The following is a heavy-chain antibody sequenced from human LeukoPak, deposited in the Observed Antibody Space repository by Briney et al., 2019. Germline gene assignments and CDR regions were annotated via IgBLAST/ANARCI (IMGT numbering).Heavy chain of an antibody. CDR3: ARDVRGRSYMDV. CDR1: GYTFTSYD. CDR2: MNPNSGNT. D-gene: IGHD3-10*01. Sequence: GASVKVSCKASGYTFTSYDINWLRQATGQGLEWMGWMNPNSGNTGYAQKFQGRVTMTRNTSISTAYMELSSLRSEDTAVYYCARDVRGRSYMDVWGKGTTVTVSS. V-gene: IGHV1-8*01. J-gene: IGHJ6*03.